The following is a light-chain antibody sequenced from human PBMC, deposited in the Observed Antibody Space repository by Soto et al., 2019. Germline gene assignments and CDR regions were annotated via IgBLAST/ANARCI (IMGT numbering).Light chain of an antibody. CDR1: QSVSSN. Sequence: EIVMTQSPATLSVSPGERATLSCRASQSVSSNLAWYQQKPGQAPRLLIYGASTRATGIPARFSGSGSGTEFTLTISSLQSEDFAVYYCQQYNNSPVGFTFGPGTKVDIK. V-gene: IGKV3-15*01. CDR3: QQYNNSPVGFT. J-gene: IGKJ3*01. CDR2: GAS.